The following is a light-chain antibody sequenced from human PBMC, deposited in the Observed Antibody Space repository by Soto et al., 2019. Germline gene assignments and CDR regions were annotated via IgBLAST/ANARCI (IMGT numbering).Light chain of an antibody. CDR3: QQYGSSPGT. V-gene: IGKV3-20*01. J-gene: IGKJ1*01. CDR1: QSVSSSY. CDR2: GAS. Sequence: EIVLTQSPGTLSLSPGERATLSCRASQSVSSSYLAWYQQKPGQAPRLLIYGASSRATGIPDRFSGSGSGKDFALTISRLEPEDFAVYYCQQYGSSPGTFGQGTKVEI.